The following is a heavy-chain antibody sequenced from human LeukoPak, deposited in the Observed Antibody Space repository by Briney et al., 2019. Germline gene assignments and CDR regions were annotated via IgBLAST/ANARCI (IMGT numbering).Heavy chain of an antibody. D-gene: IGHD6-19*01. CDR1: GFTFSNAW. V-gene: IGHV3-15*01. CDR3: ARATYSTGPFGY. CDR2: IKSKTDGGTT. J-gene: IGHJ4*02. Sequence: GGSLRLSCAASGFTFSNAWMSWVRQAPGKGLEWVGRIKSKTDGGTTDYAAPVKGRFTISRDDSKNTLYLQMNSLRAEDTAVYYCARATYSTGPFGYWGQGTLVTVSS.